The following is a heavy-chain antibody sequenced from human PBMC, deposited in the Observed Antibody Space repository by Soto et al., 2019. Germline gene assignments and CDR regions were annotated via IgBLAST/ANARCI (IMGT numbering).Heavy chain of an antibody. CDR3: AKDKDSGSYYEFYYYGMDV. CDR2: IYDGSSK. Sequence: PGGSLRLSCAASGFTVSSNYMSWVRQAPGKGLEVVVIIYDGSSKYYADSVKGRFTISRDNSKNTLYLQMNSLRAEDTAVYYCAKDKDSGSYYEFYYYGMDVWGQGTTVTVSS. CDR1: GFTVSSNY. D-gene: IGHD1-26*01. V-gene: IGHV3-66*02. J-gene: IGHJ6*02.